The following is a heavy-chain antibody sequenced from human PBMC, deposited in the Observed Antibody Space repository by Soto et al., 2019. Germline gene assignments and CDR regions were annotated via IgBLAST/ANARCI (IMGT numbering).Heavy chain of an antibody. J-gene: IGHJ3*02. V-gene: IGHV1-18*01. CDR2: ISAYNGNT. CDR3: ARDTMWELRVPPNAFDI. D-gene: IGHD1-26*01. Sequence: QVQLVQSGAEVKKPGASVKVSCKASGYTFTSYGISWVRQAPGQGLEWMGWISAYNGNTNYAQKLQGRVTMTTDTSTSTAYMELRSLISDDTAVYYCARDTMWELRVPPNAFDIWGQGTMVTVSS. CDR1: GYTFTSYG.